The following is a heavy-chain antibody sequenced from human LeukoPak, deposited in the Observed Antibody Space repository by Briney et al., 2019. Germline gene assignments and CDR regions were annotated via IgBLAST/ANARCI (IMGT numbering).Heavy chain of an antibody. V-gene: IGHV1-69*05. CDR3: ARSRPIAARQYYYYMDV. D-gene: IGHD6-6*01. CDR2: IIPIFGTA. CDR1: GGTFSSYA. J-gene: IGHJ6*03. Sequence: SVKVSCKASGGTFSSYAISWVRQAPGQGLEWMGGIIPIFGTANYAQKFQGRVTITTDESTSTAYMELSSLRSEDTAVYYCARSRPIAARQYYYYMDVWGKGTTVTVS.